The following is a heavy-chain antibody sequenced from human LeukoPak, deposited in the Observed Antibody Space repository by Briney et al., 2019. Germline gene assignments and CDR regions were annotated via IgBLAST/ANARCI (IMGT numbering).Heavy chain of an antibody. CDR3: ARDRPRRGATISPYIGY. CDR1: GFTFRSYA. Sequence: GGSLRLSCAASGFTFRSYAMSWVRQAPGKGLEWVSYISSSGSTIYYADSVKGRFTISRDNAKNSLYLQMNSLRAEDTAVYYCARDRPRRGATISPYIGYWGQGTLVTVSS. V-gene: IGHV3-48*04. J-gene: IGHJ4*02. CDR2: ISSSGSTI. D-gene: IGHD1-26*01.